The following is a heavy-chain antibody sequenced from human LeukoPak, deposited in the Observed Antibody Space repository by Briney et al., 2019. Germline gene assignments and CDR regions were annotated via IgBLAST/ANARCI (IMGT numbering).Heavy chain of an antibody. J-gene: IGHJ4*02. V-gene: IGHV1-2*02. CDR3: ARSTGGYYDSSGYLTFDY. Sequence: ASVKVSCKASGYTFTGYYMHWVRQAPGQGLEWMGWINPNSGGTNYAQKFQGRVTMTRDTSISTAYMELSRLRSDDTAVYYCARSTGGYYDSSGYLTFDYWGQGTLVTVSS. D-gene: IGHD3-22*01. CDR1: GYTFTGYY. CDR2: INPNSGGT.